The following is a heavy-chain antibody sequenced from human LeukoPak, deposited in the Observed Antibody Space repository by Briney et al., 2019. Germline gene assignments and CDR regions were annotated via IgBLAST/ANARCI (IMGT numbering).Heavy chain of an antibody. D-gene: IGHD5-12*01. CDR3: ARGAKGYSGYDVFDY. CDR2: IYNSGST. J-gene: IGHJ4*02. CDR1: GGSISSYY. Sequence: SETLSLTCTVSGGSISSYYWSWIRQPPGKGLEWIGYIYNSGSTNYNPSLKSRVTISVDTSQNQFSLKLSSVTAADTAVYYCARGAKGYSGYDVFDYWGQGTLVTVSS. V-gene: IGHV4-59*01.